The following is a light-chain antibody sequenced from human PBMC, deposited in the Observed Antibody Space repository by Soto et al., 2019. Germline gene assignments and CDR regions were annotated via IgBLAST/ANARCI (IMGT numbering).Light chain of an antibody. CDR3: QPSYSNAIT. J-gene: IGKJ5*01. CDR1: QSISNY. Sequence: IQRTQYPSSLSASVEDRATITCGASQSISNYLNWYQQRPGKAPKLLIYAASSLQSGVTSRFSGSGSGTDFTLTISSLQPEDFATYFCQPSYSNAITVGPVTRLEIK. V-gene: IGKV1-39*01. CDR2: AAS.